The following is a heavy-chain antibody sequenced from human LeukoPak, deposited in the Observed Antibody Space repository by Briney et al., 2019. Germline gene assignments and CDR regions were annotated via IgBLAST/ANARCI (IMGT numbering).Heavy chain of an antibody. CDR1: GYTFTGYY. V-gene: IGHV1-2*06. D-gene: IGHD3-22*01. Sequence: AASVKVSCKASGYTFTGYYMHWVRQAPGQGLEWMGRINPNSGGTNYAQKFQGRVTMTRDTSISTAYMELSRLRSDDTAVYYCASSNYYDSSGYYPWYNWFDPWGQGTLVTVSS. J-gene: IGHJ5*02. CDR3: ASSNYYDSSGYYPWYNWFDP. CDR2: INPNSGGT.